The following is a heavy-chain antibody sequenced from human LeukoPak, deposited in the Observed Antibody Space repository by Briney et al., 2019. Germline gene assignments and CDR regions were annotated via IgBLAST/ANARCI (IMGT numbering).Heavy chain of an antibody. D-gene: IGHD6-13*01. CDR2: ISYDGSNK. J-gene: IGHJ4*02. V-gene: IGHV3-30-3*01. Sequence: GRSLRLSCAASGFTFSSYAMHWVRQAPGKGLEWVAVISYDGSNKYYADSVKGRFTISRDNSKKSLYLQMNSLRSEDTAVYYCARETRSTPAHGTLDYWGQGALVTVSS. CDR1: GFTFSSYA. CDR3: ARETRSTPAHGTLDY.